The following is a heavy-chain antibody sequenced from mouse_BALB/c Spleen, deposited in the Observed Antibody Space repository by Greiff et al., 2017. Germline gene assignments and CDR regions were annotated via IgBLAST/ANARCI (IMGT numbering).Heavy chain of an antibody. D-gene: IGHD2-13*01. V-gene: IGHV14-3*02. J-gene: IGHJ3*01. Sequence: EVQLQQSGAELVKPGASVTLSCTASGFNIKDTYMHWVKQRPEQGLEWIGRIDPANGNTKYDPKFQGKATITADTSSNTAYLQLSSLTSEDTAVYYCARGVISAWFAYWGQGTLVTVSA. CDR1: GFNIKDTY. CDR2: IDPANGNT. CDR3: ARGVISAWFAY.